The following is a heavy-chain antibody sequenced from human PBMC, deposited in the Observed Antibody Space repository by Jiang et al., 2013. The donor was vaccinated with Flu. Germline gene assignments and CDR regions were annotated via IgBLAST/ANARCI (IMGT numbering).Heavy chain of an antibody. CDR3: ARHMTEIYWY. CDR1: GGSSISTLR. Sequence: LGLVKAFGERYPWSLTSHVSSGGSSISTLRLGLDPAGPREGLEWVGYIYDTGSAIHNPSLESRVTISVDTSKNQFSLKLRSVTAADTAIYYCARHMTEIYWY. V-gene: IGHV4-59*08. D-gene: IGHD2-21*02. CDR2: IYDTGSA. J-gene: IGHJ2*01.